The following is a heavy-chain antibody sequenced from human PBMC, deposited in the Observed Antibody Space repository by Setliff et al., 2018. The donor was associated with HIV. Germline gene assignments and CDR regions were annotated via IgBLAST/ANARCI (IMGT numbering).Heavy chain of an antibody. CDR1: GGSFNGYY. Sequence: SETLSLTCAVYGGSFNGYYWSWIRQPPGKGLEWIGEINHSGSTNYNPSLKSRVTMSVDKSKNQFSLKLSSVTAADTAVYYCARGLSFHDPGGFDYWGQGTLVTVSS. D-gene: IGHD3-10*01. CDR2: INHSGST. J-gene: IGHJ4*02. CDR3: ARGLSFHDPGGFDY. V-gene: IGHV4-34*10.